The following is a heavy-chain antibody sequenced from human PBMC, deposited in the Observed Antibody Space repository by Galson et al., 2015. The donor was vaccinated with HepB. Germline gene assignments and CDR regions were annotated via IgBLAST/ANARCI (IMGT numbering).Heavy chain of an antibody. J-gene: IGHJ5*02. D-gene: IGHD6-13*01. CDR3: ARVLAAAGGFDP. V-gene: IGHV4-59*01. CDR2: IYYSGST. CDR1: GGSISSYY. Sequence: SETLSLTCTVSGGSISSYYWSWIRQPPGKGLEWIGYIYYSGSTNYNPSLKSRVTISVDTSKNQFSLKLSSVTAADTAVYYCARVLAAAGGFDPWGQGTLVTVSS.